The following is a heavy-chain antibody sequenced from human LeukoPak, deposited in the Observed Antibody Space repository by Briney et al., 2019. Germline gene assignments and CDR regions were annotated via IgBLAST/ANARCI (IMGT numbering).Heavy chain of an antibody. CDR3: ARVRRIGASLGWFDP. D-gene: IGHD5-12*01. CDR1: GGSISSYY. Sequence: SSETLSLTCTVSGGSISSYYWSWIRQSPGKGLECIGYIHYTGSTNYNPSLKSRVTISVDTSKNQFSLKLSSVTAADTAVYYCARVRRIGASLGWFDPWGQGTLVTVSS. J-gene: IGHJ5*02. V-gene: IGHV4-59*12. CDR2: IHYTGST.